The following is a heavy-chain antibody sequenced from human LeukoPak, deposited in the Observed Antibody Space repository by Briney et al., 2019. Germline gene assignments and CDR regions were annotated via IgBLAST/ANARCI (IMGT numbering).Heavy chain of an antibody. CDR3: VKEDCSGGRCYSLHY. CDR2: LTGSGGNT. Sequence: GGSLRLSCAASGFTFSSYAMSWVRQAPGKGLEWVSGLTGSGGNTYYADSVKGRFTISRDNSKNTLSLQMNSLRAEDAAVYYCVKEDCSGGRCYSLHYWGQGTLVTVSS. V-gene: IGHV3-23*01. D-gene: IGHD2-15*01. J-gene: IGHJ4*02. CDR1: GFTFSSYA.